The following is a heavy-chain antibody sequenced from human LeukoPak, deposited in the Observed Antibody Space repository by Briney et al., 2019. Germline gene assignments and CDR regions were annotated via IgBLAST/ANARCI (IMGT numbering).Heavy chain of an antibody. V-gene: IGHV3-21*01. D-gene: IGHD6-19*01. CDR3: ARAGQWLVPNDY. CDR2: ISSSSSYI. CDR1: GFTFSSYS. Sequence: GGSLRLSCAASGFTFSSYSMNWVRQAPGKGLEWVSSISSSSSYIYYADSVKGRFTISRDNAKNSLYLQMNSLRAEDTAVYYCARAGQWLVPNDYWGQGTPVTVSS. J-gene: IGHJ4*02.